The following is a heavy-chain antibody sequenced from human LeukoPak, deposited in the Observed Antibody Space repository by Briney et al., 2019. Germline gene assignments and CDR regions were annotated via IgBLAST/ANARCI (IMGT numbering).Heavy chain of an antibody. CDR3: ARDYYDSSGYYYGD. CDR1: GYTFTGNN. D-gene: IGHD3-22*01. CDR2: INPNSGGT. V-gene: IGHV1-2*02. J-gene: IGHJ4*02. Sequence: PGASVKVSCKAFGYTFTGNNIYWVRQAPGQGLEWMGWINPNSGGTNYAQKFQGRVTMTRDTSISTAYMELSRLRSDDTAVYYCARDYYDSSGYYYGDWGQGTLVTVSS.